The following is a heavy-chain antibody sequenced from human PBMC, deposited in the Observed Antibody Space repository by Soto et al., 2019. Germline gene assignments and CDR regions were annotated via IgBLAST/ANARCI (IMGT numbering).Heavy chain of an antibody. CDR3: ARVTGSSWVDY. Sequence: PSQTLSLTCAISGDSVSSNSVAWNWIRQSPSRGLEWLGRTYYRSKWYIDYAESVKSRLTINPDTSKNQFSLQLNSVIPEDAAVYYRARVTGSSWVDYWGQGTLVTVSS. CDR2: TYYRSKWYI. D-gene: IGHD3-10*01. J-gene: IGHJ4*02. CDR1: GDSVSSNSVA. V-gene: IGHV6-1*01.